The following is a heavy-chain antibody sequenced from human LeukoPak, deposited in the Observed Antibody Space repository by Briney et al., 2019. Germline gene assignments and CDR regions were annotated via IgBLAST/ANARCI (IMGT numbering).Heavy chain of an antibody. D-gene: IGHD3-22*01. V-gene: IGHV3-49*03. J-gene: IGHJ6*03. CDR3: TRRKSDVVVITYYYMDV. CDR1: GITFGDYA. CDR2: IRSKAYGGTT. Sequence: PGGSLRLSCTASGITFGDYAMSWFRQAPGKGLEWVGFIRSKAYGGTTEYAASVKGRFTISRDDSKSIAYLQMNSLKTEDTAVYYCTRRKSDVVVITYYYMDVWGKGTTVTVSS.